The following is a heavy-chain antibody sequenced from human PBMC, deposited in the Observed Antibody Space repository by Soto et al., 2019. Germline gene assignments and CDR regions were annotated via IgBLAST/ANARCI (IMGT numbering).Heavy chain of an antibody. CDR1: GYTFTGYY. V-gene: IGHV1-2*02. J-gene: IGHJ4*02. Sequence: QVQLVQSGAEVKKPGASVKVSCKASGYTFTGYYMHWVRQAPGQGLEWMGWINPNSGGTNYAQKFQGRVTMTRDTSISTAYMELSRLRSDDTAVYYCARLGYDSSGYYYTPSDYWGQGTLVTVSS. CDR2: INPNSGGT. CDR3: ARLGYDSSGYYYTPSDY. D-gene: IGHD3-22*01.